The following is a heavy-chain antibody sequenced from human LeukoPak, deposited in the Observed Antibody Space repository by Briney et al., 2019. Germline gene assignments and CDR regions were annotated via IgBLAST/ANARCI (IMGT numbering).Heavy chain of an antibody. CDR2: TNWDGAST. D-gene: IGHD2-2*01. CDR1: GFRFDDYG. V-gene: IGHV3-20*04. Sequence: GGSLRLSCAASGFRFDDYGMSWVRHVPGEGLEWVSGTNWDGASTGYADSVKGRFTISRDNVKNFLYLQMNSLRVEDTALYFCGRVYCSTTSCYDYYDYYMDVWGKGTTVTVSS. CDR3: GRVYCSTTSCYDYYDYYMDV. J-gene: IGHJ6*03.